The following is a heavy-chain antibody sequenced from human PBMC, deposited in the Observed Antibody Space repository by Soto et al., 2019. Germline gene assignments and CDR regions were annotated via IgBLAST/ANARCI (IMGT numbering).Heavy chain of an antibody. D-gene: IGHD3-9*01. J-gene: IGHJ4*02. CDR1: GFTFSSYW. CDR3: ARVLTGAFDY. Sequence: EVQLVESGGGLVQPGGSLRLSCAASGFTFSSYWMSWVRQAPGKGLEWVANIKQEGSEKYYVESVKGRFTISRDNAKNALYLQMNRLRAEDTAVYYCARVLTGAFDYGGQGTLVTVSS. V-gene: IGHV3-7*01. CDR2: IKQEGSEK.